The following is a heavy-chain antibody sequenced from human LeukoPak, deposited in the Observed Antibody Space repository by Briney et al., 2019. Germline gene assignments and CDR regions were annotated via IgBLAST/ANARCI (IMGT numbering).Heavy chain of an antibody. V-gene: IGHV3-53*01. CDR1: EFSVSSNY. Sequence: GGSLRLSCAASEFSVSSNYMSWVRQAPGKGLEWVSVTYAGGSTHYADSVKGRFTISRDNSKNTLYLEMNSLRAEDTVVYYCGGGGWYYFHYRGQGTLVTVSS. D-gene: IGHD2-15*01. CDR2: TYAGGST. CDR3: GGGGWYYFHY. J-gene: IGHJ4*02.